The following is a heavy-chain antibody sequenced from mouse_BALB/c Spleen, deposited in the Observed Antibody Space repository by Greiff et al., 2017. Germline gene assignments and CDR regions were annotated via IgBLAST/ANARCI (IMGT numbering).Heavy chain of an antibody. D-gene: IGHD2-2*01. J-gene: IGHJ1*01. CDR1: GYSITSDYA. Sequence: VQLQQSGPGLVKPSQSLSLTCTVTGYSITSDYAWNWIRQFPGNKLEWMGYISYSGSTSYNPSLKSRISITRDTSKNQFFLQLNSVTTEDTATYYCARCGNDADVWGAGTTVTVSS. V-gene: IGHV3-2*02. CDR3: ARCGNDADV. CDR2: ISYSGST.